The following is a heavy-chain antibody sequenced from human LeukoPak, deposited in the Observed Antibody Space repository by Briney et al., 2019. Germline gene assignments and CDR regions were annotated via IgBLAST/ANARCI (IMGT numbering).Heavy chain of an antibody. J-gene: IGHJ4*02. Sequence: SETLSLTCTVSGGSISSYYSNWIRQPPGKGLEWTGYIYYSGSTKYNPSLKSRVTISVDASKTQFSLKLNSVTAADTAVYYCARGIRELYYFDYWGQGTLVTVSS. CDR1: GGSISSYY. CDR2: IYYSGST. D-gene: IGHD1-7*01. V-gene: IGHV4-59*01. CDR3: ARGIRELYYFDY.